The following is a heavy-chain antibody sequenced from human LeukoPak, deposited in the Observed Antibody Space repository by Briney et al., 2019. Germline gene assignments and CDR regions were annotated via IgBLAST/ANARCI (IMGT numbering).Heavy chain of an antibody. V-gene: IGHV2-5*02. D-gene: IGHD2-15*01. Sequence: SSPTLIRATPALTLTCTISGFSLTSRAVGVGWIRQPPGQALAWLSLIYWDDDKRYSPSLKRRLTTTKDTSKNHMVLTMTNMAPVDTATYYCAQIRCSGGSCYSAWVFDYWGQGTLVTVSS. CDR1: GFSLTSRAVG. J-gene: IGHJ4*02. CDR3: AQIRCSGGSCYSAWVFDY. CDR2: IYWDDDK.